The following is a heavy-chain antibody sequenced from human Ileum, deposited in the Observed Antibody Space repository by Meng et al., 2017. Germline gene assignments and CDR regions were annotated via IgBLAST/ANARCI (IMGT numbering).Heavy chain of an antibody. CDR1: GGSISSGDYY. J-gene: IGHJ4*02. CDR3: ARDRGGSYYFDY. CDR2: IYYSGST. D-gene: IGHD2-15*01. V-gene: IGHV4-30-4*01. Sequence: QVQLQESGPGLVKPSQTLSLTCTVSGGSISSGDYYWSWIRQPPGKGLEWIGYIYYSGSTYYNPSLKSRAIMSVDTSKNHFSLKLSSVTAADTAVYYCARDRGGSYYFDYWGQGTLVTVSS.